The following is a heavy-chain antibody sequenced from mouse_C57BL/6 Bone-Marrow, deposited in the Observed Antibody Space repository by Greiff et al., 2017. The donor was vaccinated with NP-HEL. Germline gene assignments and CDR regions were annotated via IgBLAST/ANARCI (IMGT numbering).Heavy chain of an antibody. V-gene: IGHV1-53*01. CDR2: INPSNGGT. D-gene: IGHD2-5*01. J-gene: IGHJ3*01. CDR3: ARASYSNCGFAY. CDR1: GYTFTSYW. Sequence: QVQLKQPGTELVKPGASVKLSCKASGYTFTSYWMHWVKQRPGQGLEWIGNINPSNGGTNYNEKFKSKATLTVDKSSSTAYMQLSSLTSEDSAVYDCARASYSNCGFAYWGQGTLVTVSA.